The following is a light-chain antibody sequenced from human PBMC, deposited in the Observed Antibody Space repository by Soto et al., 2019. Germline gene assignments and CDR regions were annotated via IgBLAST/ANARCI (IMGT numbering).Light chain of an antibody. CDR1: QSISSY. Sequence: DIQMTQSPSSLSASVGDRVTITCRASQSISSYLNWYQQKPGKAPKLLIYAASSLQSGVPSRFSGSRSGTDFTITISSLQHEEFATYYCQQSYSTPWTFGQGTKVEIK. CDR2: AAS. J-gene: IGKJ1*01. V-gene: IGKV1-39*01. CDR3: QQSYSTPWT.